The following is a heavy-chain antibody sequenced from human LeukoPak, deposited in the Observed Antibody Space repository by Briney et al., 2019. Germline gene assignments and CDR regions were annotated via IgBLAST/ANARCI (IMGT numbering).Heavy chain of an antibody. CDR1: GGSISSYY. CDR3: ARESSNPRDYYGMDV. CDR2: TYTSGST. J-gene: IGHJ6*02. Sequence: SSETLSLTCTVSGGSISSYYWSWIRQPAGKGLEWIGRTYTSGSTNYNPSLKSRVTMSVDTSKNQFSLKLSSVTAADTAVYYCARESSNPRDYYGMDVWGQGTTVTVSS. D-gene: IGHD4-11*01. V-gene: IGHV4-4*07.